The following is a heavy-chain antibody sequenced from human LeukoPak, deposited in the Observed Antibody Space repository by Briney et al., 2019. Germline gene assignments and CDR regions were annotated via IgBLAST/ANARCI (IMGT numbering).Heavy chain of an antibody. CDR3: ARERTGYYYDAFDI. Sequence: GGSLRLSCAASGFTFSSYWMSWVRQAPGKGLEWVANIKQDGSEKYYVDSVKGRFTISRDNAKNSLYLQMNSLRAEDTAVYYCARERTGYYYDAFDIWGQGTMVAVSS. D-gene: IGHD3/OR15-3a*01. V-gene: IGHV3-7*01. CDR2: IKQDGSEK. CDR1: GFTFSSYW. J-gene: IGHJ3*02.